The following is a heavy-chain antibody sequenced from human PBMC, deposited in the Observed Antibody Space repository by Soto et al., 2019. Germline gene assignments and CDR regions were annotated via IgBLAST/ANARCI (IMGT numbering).Heavy chain of an antibody. CDR1: GFTFSSYG. CDR3: AKDRYFDWLPGSYYYGMDV. J-gene: IGHJ6*02. CDR2: ISYDGSNK. D-gene: IGHD3-9*01. V-gene: IGHV3-30*18. Sequence: PGRSLRLSCAASGFTFSSYGMHWVRQAPGKGLEWVAVISYDGSNKYYADSVKGRFTISRDNSKNTLYLQMNSLRAEDTAVYYCAKDRYFDWLPGSYYYGMDVWGQGTTVTVS.